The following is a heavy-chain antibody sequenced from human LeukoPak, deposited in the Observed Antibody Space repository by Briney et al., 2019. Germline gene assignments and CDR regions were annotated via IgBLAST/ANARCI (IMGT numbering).Heavy chain of an antibody. V-gene: IGHV3-23*01. D-gene: IGHD6-19*01. CDR3: ARDRAIAVAGTWDFDY. CDR1: GFLFSDFA. Sequence: GGSLRLSCAPSGFLFSDFAINWVRQAPGKGLEWVSGIISNGTSTYYADSVKGRFTISRDNFKKTVFLQMNSLRAEDTAVYYCARDRAIAVAGTWDFDYWGQGTLVTVSS. J-gene: IGHJ4*02. CDR2: IISNGTST.